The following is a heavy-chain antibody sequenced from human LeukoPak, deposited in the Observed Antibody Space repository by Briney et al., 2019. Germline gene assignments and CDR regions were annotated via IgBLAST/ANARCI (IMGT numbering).Heavy chain of an antibody. J-gene: IGHJ4*02. D-gene: IGHD3-9*01. V-gene: IGHV3-23*01. Sequence: GGSLRLSCAASGFTFSNYAMSWVRQAPGKGLEWVSAFTGSGGGTYYADSVKGRFTISRDNSKNTLYLQMNSLRAEDTAVYYCAKWGDYDVLTGYYAPDYWGQGTLVTVSS. CDR3: AKWGDYDVLTGYYAPDY. CDR2: FTGSGGGT. CDR1: GFTFSNYA.